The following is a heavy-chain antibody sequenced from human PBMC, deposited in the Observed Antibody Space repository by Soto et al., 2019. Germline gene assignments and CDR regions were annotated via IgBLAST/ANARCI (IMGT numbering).Heavy chain of an antibody. V-gene: IGHV5-51*01. J-gene: IGHJ4*02. D-gene: IGHD5-18*01. CDR2: MYPGDSET. CDR1: GYFFTSYW. CDR3: ARGGYTYGVLYLDY. Sequence: GESLKISCNGTGYFFTSYWVAWVRQMPWKGLEWMGLMYPGDSETRYSPSFQGHVTISADKSVTTAYLQWSSLKASDTAIYYCARGGYTYGVLYLDYWGPGTLVTVSS.